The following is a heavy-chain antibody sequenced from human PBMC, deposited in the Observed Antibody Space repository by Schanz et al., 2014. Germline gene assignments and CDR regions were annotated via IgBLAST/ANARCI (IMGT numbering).Heavy chain of an antibody. V-gene: IGHV3-21*01. CDR3: ARKTDSSGTGDY. Sequence: EVQLVESGGGLVKPGGSLRLSCAASGFTFNNFGMNWVRQAPGKGLEWVSCITGGSTTYTYYADSVRGRFTISRDNAKSSVYLQMNSLRAEDTAVYYCARKTDSSGTGDYWGQGTLVTVSS. J-gene: IGHJ4*02. CDR1: GFTFNNFG. CDR2: ITGGSTTYT. D-gene: IGHD6-19*01.